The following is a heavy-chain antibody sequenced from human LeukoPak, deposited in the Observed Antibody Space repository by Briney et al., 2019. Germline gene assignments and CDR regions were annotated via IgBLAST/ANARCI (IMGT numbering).Heavy chain of an antibody. J-gene: IGHJ6*02. CDR2: ISWDGGST. V-gene: IGHV3-43D*03. Sequence: GGSLRLSCAASGFTFDDYAMHWVRQAPGKGLEWVSLISWDGGSTYYADSVKGRFTISRDNSKNSLYLQMNSLRAEDTALYYCAKDIAPPYYYDLYGMDVWGQGTAVTVSS. CDR1: GFTFDDYA. CDR3: AKDIAPPYYYDLYGMDV. D-gene: IGHD3-22*01.